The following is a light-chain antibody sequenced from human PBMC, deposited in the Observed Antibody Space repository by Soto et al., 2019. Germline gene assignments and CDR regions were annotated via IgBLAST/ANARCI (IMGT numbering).Light chain of an antibody. J-gene: IGKJ5*01. CDR1: QSVSSN. Sequence: EIVMTQSPATLSVSPGERATLSCRASQSVSSNLAWYQQKPGQAPRLLIYDASTRAPGIPARFSGSGSGTEFTLSISSLQSEDFAVYYCQQYNNWPPFTFGQGTRLEI. V-gene: IGKV3-15*01. CDR2: DAS. CDR3: QQYNNWPPFT.